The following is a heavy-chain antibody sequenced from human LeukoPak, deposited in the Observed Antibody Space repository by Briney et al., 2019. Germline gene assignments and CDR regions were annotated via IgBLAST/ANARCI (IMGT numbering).Heavy chain of an antibody. Sequence: KPSETLSLTCTVSGGSISSYYWSWIRQPPGKGLEWIGEINHSGSTNYNPSLKSRVTISVDTSKNQFSLKLSSVTAADTAVYYCARGQRRWLQLMNYFDYWGQGTLVTVSS. D-gene: IGHD5-24*01. CDR2: INHSGST. CDR1: GGSISSYY. V-gene: IGHV4-34*01. CDR3: ARGQRRWLQLMNYFDY. J-gene: IGHJ4*02.